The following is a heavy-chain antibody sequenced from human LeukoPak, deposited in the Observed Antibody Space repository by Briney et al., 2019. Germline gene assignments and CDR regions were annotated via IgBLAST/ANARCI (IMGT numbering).Heavy chain of an antibody. J-gene: IGHJ3*02. Sequence: GGSLRLSCAASGFTFSSYIINWVRQAPGKGLEWVSYISSGSSTIYYADSVKGRFTISRDNAKNSLYLQMNSLRAEDTAVYYCAREYCSSTSCYSSAFDIWGQGTMVTVSS. CDR1: GFTFSSYI. V-gene: IGHV3-48*01. D-gene: IGHD2-2*01. CDR2: ISSGSSTI. CDR3: AREYCSSTSCYSSAFDI.